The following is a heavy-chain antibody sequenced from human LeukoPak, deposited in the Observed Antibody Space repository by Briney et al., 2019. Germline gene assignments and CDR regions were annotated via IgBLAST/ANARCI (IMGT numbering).Heavy chain of an antibody. CDR1: GYTFTCYY. J-gene: IGHJ4*02. D-gene: IGHD5-12*01. V-gene: IGHV1-2*02. CDR3: PKNPYEYYFDY. CDR2: INPNSGET. Sequence: ASVKVSCKASGYTFTCYYMHWLRQAPGQGREWMGWINPNSGETNYAQKFQGRDTMTRDTSINTAYMELSRLTSDDTAVYYCPKNPYEYYFDYWGQGTLVTVSS.